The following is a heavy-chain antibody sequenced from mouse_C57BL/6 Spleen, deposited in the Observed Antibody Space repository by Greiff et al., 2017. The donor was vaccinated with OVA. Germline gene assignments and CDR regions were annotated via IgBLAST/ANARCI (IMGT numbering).Heavy chain of an antibody. CDR1: GFTFSSYA. D-gene: IGHD1-1*01. CDR2: ISSGGDYI. CDR3: TSYYYGSSGDYYAMDY. J-gene: IGHJ4*01. Sequence: EVKVEESGEGLVKPGGSLKLSCAASGFTFSSYAMSWVRQTPEKRLEWVAYISSGGDYIYYADTVKGRFTISRDNARNTLYLQMSSLKSEDTAMYYCTSYYYGSSGDYYAMDYWGQGTSVTVSS. V-gene: IGHV5-9-1*02.